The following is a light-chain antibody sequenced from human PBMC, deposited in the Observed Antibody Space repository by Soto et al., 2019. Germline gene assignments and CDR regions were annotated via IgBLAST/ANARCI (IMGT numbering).Light chain of an antibody. J-gene: IGKJ3*01. CDR1: QSVSISY. V-gene: IGKV3-20*01. CDR2: GTS. CDR3: QQYDDSFT. Sequence: EIVLTQSPGTLSLSPGERATLSYRASQSVSISYIAWYQQKPGQAPRLLIYGTSSRAAGIPDRFSGSGSGTDFTLTISRLETEDFAMYYCQQYDDSFTFGPGTKVDIK.